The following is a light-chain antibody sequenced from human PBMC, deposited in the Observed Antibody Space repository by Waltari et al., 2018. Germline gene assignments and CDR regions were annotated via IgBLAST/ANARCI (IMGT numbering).Light chain of an antibody. Sequence: EIVLTQSPATLSLSPGDTATLSCRASQNVGSYLAWYQQKPGQPPRLLIYDASNRATGGPARFRGSGSGTDFTLTISSLEAEDFAVYYCQQRINWTPHTFGQGARLEIK. CDR1: QNVGSY. CDR3: QQRINWTPHT. J-gene: IGKJ2*01. CDR2: DAS. V-gene: IGKV3-11*01.